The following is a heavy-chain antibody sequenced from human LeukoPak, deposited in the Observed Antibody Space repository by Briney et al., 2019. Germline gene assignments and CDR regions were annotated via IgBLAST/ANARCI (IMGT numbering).Heavy chain of an antibody. CDR1: GYIFTGYY. CDR2: INPNSGGT. CDR3: ARGWYDFWSGYYGY. D-gene: IGHD3-3*01. V-gene: IGHV1-2*02. Sequence: GASVKVSCKASGYIFTGYYMHWVRQAPGQGLEWMGWINPNSGGTNYAQKFQGRVTMTRDTSISTAYMELSRLRSDDTAVYYCARGWYDFWSGYYGYWGQGTLVTVSS. J-gene: IGHJ4*02.